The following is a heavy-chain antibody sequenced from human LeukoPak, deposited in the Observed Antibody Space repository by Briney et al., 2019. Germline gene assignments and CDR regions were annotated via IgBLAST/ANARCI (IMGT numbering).Heavy chain of an antibody. J-gene: IGHJ6*03. CDR2: ISGSGHYT. CDR1: GFTFGSFG. Sequence: GGSLRLSCEAFGFTFGSFGMSWVRQAPGKGLEWVSGISGSGHYTYQADSVKGRFTISRDNSKSTLYIQMNSLRGDDTAVYYCARDGSWGDYQFYFYMDVWGKGTTVTVSS. D-gene: IGHD2-2*01. CDR3: ARDGSWGDYQFYFYMDV. V-gene: IGHV3-23*01.